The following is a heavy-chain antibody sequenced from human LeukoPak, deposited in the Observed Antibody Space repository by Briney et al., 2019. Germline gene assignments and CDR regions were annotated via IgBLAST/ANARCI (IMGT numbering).Heavy chain of an antibody. CDR2: ISYDGSNK. J-gene: IGHJ4*02. D-gene: IGHD5-24*01. Sequence: HTGGSLRLSCAASGFTFSSYGMHWVRQAPGKGLEWVAVISYDGSNKYYADSVKGRFTISRGNPKNTLYLQMNSLRAEDTAVYYCAKDRRDGYNAPDYWGQGTLVTVSS. CDR1: GFTFSSYG. V-gene: IGHV3-30*18. CDR3: AKDRRDGYNAPDY.